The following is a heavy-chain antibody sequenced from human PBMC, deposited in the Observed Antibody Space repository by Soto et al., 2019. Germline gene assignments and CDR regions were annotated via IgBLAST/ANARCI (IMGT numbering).Heavy chain of an antibody. J-gene: IGHJ6*02. V-gene: IGHV4-30-4*01. D-gene: IGHD3-10*01. CDR1: GGSISSGNYY. CDR2: ISYSGST. CDR3: AGQPTAGSYYDLGSYYYYYAMDV. Sequence: SETLSLTCTVSGGSISSGNYYWSWIRQPPGKGLEWIGFISYSGSTYYNASLKSRVTISVDTSKNQFSLNLSSVTAADTAVYYCAGQPTAGSYYDLGSYYYYYAMDVWGQGTTVTVSS.